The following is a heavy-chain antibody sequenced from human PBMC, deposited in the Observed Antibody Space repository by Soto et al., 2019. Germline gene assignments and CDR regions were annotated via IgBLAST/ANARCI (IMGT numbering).Heavy chain of an antibody. Sequence: SGPTLVKPTQTLTLTCTFSGFSLSTSGVGVGWIRQPPGKALEWLALIYWDDDKRYSPSLKSRLTITKDTSKNQVVLTMTNMDPVDTATYYCAHTHAFWSGYYAEYFQHWGQGTLVTVSS. J-gene: IGHJ1*01. V-gene: IGHV2-5*02. D-gene: IGHD3-3*01. CDR3: AHTHAFWSGYYAEYFQH. CDR2: IYWDDDK. CDR1: GFSLSTSGVG.